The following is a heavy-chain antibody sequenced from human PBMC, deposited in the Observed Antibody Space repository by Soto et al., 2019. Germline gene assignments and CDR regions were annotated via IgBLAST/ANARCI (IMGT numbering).Heavy chain of an antibody. V-gene: IGHV3-48*01. CDR2: ISSSSSTI. D-gene: IGHD3-9*01. CDR1: GFTFSSYS. J-gene: IGHJ6*03. CDR3: ARETLRYFEEGGYYYYMDV. Sequence: GGSLRLSCAASGFTFSSYSMNWVRQAPGKGLEWVSYISSSSSTIYYADSVKGRFTISRDNAKNSLYLQMNSLRAEDTAVYYCARETLRYFEEGGYYYYMDVWGKGTTVTVSS.